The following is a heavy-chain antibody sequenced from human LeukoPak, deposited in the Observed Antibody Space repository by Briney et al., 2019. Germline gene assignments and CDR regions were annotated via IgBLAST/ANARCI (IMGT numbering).Heavy chain of an antibody. D-gene: IGHD3-10*01. CDR3: LQYNSGST. CDR2: IKKDGSAT. Sequence: GGSLRLLCAASGFTFSNSWMSWVRQAPGKGLEWVANIKKDGSATYYVNSVKGRFTVSRDNAKNSLYLQMISLRAEDTAVYYCLQYNSGSTWGQGTLVTVSS. V-gene: IGHV3-7*01. CDR1: GFTFSNSW. J-gene: IGHJ4*02.